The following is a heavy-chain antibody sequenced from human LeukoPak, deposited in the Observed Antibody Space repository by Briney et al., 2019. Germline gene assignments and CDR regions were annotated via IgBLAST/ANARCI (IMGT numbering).Heavy chain of an antibody. CDR2: ISWDGGST. Sequence: GGSLRLSCEASTFNFGLYVMTWARQAPGKGLEWVSLISWDGGSTYYADSVKGRFTISRDNSKNSLYLQMNSLRTEDTALYYCAKSMVRGVIYAQPFDYWGQGTLVTVSS. V-gene: IGHV3-43*02. CDR1: TFNFGLYV. J-gene: IGHJ4*02. D-gene: IGHD3-10*01. CDR3: AKSMVRGVIYAQPFDY.